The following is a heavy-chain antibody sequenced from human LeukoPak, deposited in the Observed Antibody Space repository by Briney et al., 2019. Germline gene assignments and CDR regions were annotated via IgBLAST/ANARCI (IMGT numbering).Heavy chain of an antibody. J-gene: IGHJ4*02. V-gene: IGHV4-39*01. Sequence: KPSETLSLTCTVSGGSVSSTSYYWGWIRQPPGKGLEWIGSISYRGSIYYNPSLKSRVTISLDTSKNQFSVKLSSVTAADTAVYYCATLEGGNWYYFDYWGQGILVTVSS. CDR1: GGSVSSTSYY. D-gene: IGHD1-1*01. CDR2: ISYRGSI. CDR3: ATLEGGNWYYFDY.